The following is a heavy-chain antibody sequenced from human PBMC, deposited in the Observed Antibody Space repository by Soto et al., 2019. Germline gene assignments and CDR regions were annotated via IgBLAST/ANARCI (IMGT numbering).Heavy chain of an antibody. D-gene: IGHD3-3*01. CDR1: GGSFSGYY. CDR2: INHSGST. CDR3: ASTNSIGAIFGVAPYYFNY. J-gene: IGHJ4*02. Sequence: PSETLSLTCAVYGGSFSGYYRSWIRQPPGKGLEWIGEINHSGSTNYNPSLKSRVTISADTSKNQFSLKLSSVTAADTAVYYCASTNSIGAIFGVAPYYFNYWGQGTLVTSPQ. V-gene: IGHV4-34*01.